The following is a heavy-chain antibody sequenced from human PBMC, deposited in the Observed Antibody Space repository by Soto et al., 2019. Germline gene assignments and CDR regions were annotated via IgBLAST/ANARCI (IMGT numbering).Heavy chain of an antibody. Sequence: EVQLLESGGGLVQPGGSLRPSCAASGFTFSSYAMSWVRQAPGKGLEWVSAISGSGGSTYYADSVKGRFTISRDNSKNTLYLQMNSLRAEDTAVYYCAKDYDYGDYWAYWGQGTLVTVSS. V-gene: IGHV3-23*01. CDR3: AKDYDYGDYWAY. CDR1: GFTFSSYA. D-gene: IGHD4-17*01. CDR2: ISGSGGST. J-gene: IGHJ4*02.